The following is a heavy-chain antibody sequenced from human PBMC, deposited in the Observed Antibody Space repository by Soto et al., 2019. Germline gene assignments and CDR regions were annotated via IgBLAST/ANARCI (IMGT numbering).Heavy chain of an antibody. V-gene: IGHV4-59*01. CDR2: IYYSGST. J-gene: IGHJ5*02. CDR3: ARGVVVVGSRWFDP. Sequence: SETLSLTCTVSGGSISSYYWSWIRQPPGKGLEWIGYIYYSGSTNYNPSLKSRVTISVDTSKNQFSLKLSSVTAADTAVYYCARGVVVVGSRWFDPWGQGTLVTVPQ. CDR1: GGSISSYY. D-gene: IGHD2-15*01.